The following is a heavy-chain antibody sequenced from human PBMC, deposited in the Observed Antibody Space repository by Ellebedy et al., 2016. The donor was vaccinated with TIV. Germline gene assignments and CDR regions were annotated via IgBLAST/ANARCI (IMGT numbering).Heavy chain of an antibody. CDR1: GYSFTSYW. CDR2: IYPGDSDT. CDR3: ARQVGYSSSTYYYYYMDV. V-gene: IGHV5-51*01. J-gene: IGHJ6*03. D-gene: IGHD6-6*01. Sequence: KVSXXGSGYSFTSYWIGWVRQMPGKGLEWMGIIYPGDSDTRYSPSFQGQVTISADKSISTAYLQWSSLKASDTAMYYCARQVGYSSSTYYYYYMDVWGKGTTVTVSS.